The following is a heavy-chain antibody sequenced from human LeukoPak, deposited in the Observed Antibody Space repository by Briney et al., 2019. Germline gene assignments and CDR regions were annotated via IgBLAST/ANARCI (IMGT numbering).Heavy chain of an antibody. CDR2: IYYSGST. Sequence: SETLSLTCTVSGGSISSGGYYWSWIRQLPGKGLEWIGYIYYSGSTYYNPSLKSRVTISVDTSKNQFSLKLSSVTAADTAVYYCARDTPYYDILTGPFDIWGQGTMVTVSS. D-gene: IGHD3-9*01. V-gene: IGHV4-31*03. J-gene: IGHJ3*02. CDR3: ARDTPYYDILTGPFDI. CDR1: GGSISSGGYY.